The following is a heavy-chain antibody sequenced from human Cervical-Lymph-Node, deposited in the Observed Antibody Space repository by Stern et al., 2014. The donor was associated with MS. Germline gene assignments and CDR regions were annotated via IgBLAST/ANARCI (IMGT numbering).Heavy chain of an antibody. D-gene: IGHD3-3*02. Sequence: VQLLQSGAEVKQPGASVRLSCKASGYVFTAYYIHWVRQAPGQGLEWVGRINPNSVFTDYAQKFQGSVTLSRDKSITTAYMEVNRLTSDDTAIYYCATAGPAFWFDPWGQGTLVTVSS. V-gene: IGHV1-2*06. J-gene: IGHJ5*02. CDR3: ATAGPAFWFDP. CDR2: INPNSVFT. CDR1: GYVFTAYY.